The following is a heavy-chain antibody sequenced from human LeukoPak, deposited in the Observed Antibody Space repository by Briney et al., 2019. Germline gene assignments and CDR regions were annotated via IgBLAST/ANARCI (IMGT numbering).Heavy chain of an antibody. D-gene: IGHD6-13*01. CDR1: GGSISSITDY. J-gene: IGHJ4*02. CDR2: IYYSGSA. V-gene: IGHV4-39*07. Sequence: SETLSLTCTVSGGSISSITDYWGWVRHSPGKGLEWIGSIYYSGSASYNPSLKSRVTMSVDTSKSQLSLKVISVTAADTAVYYCARGVIASGGNDFDYWGQGTLVTVSS. CDR3: ARGVIASGGNDFDY.